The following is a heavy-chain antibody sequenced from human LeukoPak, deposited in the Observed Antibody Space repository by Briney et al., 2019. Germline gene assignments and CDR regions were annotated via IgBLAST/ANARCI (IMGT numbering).Heavy chain of an antibody. Sequence: GGSLTLSCAASGFTFSSYAMSWVRQAPGKGLEYISAISSSGDDTLYADSVKGRFTISRDNFKNTLYLQMNSLRAEDTAVYYCARGSRKSSGWYIDYWGQGTLVTVSS. CDR3: ARGSRKSSGWYIDY. CDR1: GFTFSSYA. V-gene: IGHV3-23*01. D-gene: IGHD6-19*01. J-gene: IGHJ4*02. CDR2: ISSSGDDT.